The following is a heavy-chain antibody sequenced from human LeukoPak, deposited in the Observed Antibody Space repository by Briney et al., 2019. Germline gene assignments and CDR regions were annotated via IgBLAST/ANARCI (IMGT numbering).Heavy chain of an antibody. Sequence: GGSLRLSCAASGFTFEDYGMSWVRQAPGTGLKSVSGINWNGGITGYADSVKGRFTISRDNAKNSLYLQMNSLRAEYTALYYCARVITIFGVVIIRNAFDIWGQGTMVTVSS. CDR1: GFTFEDYG. CDR3: ARVITIFGVVIIRNAFDI. D-gene: IGHD3-3*01. V-gene: IGHV3-20*04. CDR2: INWNGGIT. J-gene: IGHJ3*02.